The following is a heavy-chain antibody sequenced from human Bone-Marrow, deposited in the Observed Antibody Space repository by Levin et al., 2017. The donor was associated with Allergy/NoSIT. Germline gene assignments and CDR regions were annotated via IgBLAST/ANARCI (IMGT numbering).Heavy chain of an antibody. V-gene: IGHV3-9*01. CDR2: ISWNSNSI. CDR3: AKDDSPNPGAFDI. D-gene: IGHD3-22*01. CDR1: GFKFDDYA. Sequence: GGSLRLSCAASGFKFDDYAMHWVRQAPGKGLEWVSSISWNSNSIDYADSVKGRFTISRDNAKNSVYLQMNSLRAEDTALYYCAKDDSPNPGAFDIWGQGTMVTVSS. J-gene: IGHJ3*02.